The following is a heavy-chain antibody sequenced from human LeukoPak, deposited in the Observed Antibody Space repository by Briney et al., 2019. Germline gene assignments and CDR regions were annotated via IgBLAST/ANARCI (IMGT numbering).Heavy chain of an antibody. Sequence: GGSLRLSCAASGFTFSSYAMLWVRQAPGKGLEWVAVISYDGSNKCYADSVKGRFTISRDNSKNTLYLQMNSLRAEDTAVYYCARDHYGGNSDDYWGQGTLVTVSS. CDR1: GFTFSSYA. CDR3: ARDHYGGNSDDY. CDR2: ISYDGSNK. J-gene: IGHJ4*02. D-gene: IGHD4-23*01. V-gene: IGHV3-30-3*01.